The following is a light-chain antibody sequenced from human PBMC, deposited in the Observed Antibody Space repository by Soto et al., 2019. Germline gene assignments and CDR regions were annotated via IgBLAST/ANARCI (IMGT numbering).Light chain of an antibody. CDR3: QQSYTTPLT. CDR1: QSISSY. V-gene: IGKV1-39*01. Sequence: DILMTQSPSSLSASVGDRVTITCRASQSISSYLNWYQQKPGKAPNLLIYAASTLQSGVPSRFSGSGSGTDFTLTIRSLQPEDFATYYCQQSYTTPLTFGGGTKVEIK. CDR2: AAS. J-gene: IGKJ4*01.